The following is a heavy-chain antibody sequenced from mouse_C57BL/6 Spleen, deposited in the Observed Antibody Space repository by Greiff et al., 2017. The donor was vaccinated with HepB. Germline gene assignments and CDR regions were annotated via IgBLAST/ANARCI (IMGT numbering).Heavy chain of an antibody. Sequence: QVQLQQPGAELVKPGASVKLSCKASGYTFTSYWMQWVKQRPGQGLEWIGEIDPSDSYTNYNQKFKGKATWTVDTSSSTAYMQLSSLTSEDSAVYYCAPGLAFYWGQGTLVTVSA. J-gene: IGHJ3*01. CDR3: APGLAFY. CDR2: IDPSDSYT. D-gene: IGHD6-1*01. V-gene: IGHV1-50*01. CDR1: GYTFTSYW.